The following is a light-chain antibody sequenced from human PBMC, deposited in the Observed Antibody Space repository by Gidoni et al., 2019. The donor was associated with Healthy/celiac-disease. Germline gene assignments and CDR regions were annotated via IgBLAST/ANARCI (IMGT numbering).Light chain of an antibody. CDR1: QSISSY. CDR3: QQSYSTPFT. CDR2: AAS. Sequence: GDRVTITCRASQSISSYLNWYQQKPGKAPKLLIYAASSLQSGVPSRFSGSGSGTDFTLTISSLQPEDFATYYCQQSYSTPFTFGGXTKVEIK. V-gene: IGKV1-39*01. J-gene: IGKJ4*01.